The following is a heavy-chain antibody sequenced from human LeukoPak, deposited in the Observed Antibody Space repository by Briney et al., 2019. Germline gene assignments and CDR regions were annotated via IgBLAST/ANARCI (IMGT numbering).Heavy chain of an antibody. CDR3: ARPDWGGSNCPSQTGRN. CDR1: GFIFSSYE. D-gene: IGHD2-21*01. V-gene: IGHV3-48*03. J-gene: IGHJ4*02. Sequence: GGSLRLSCAASGFIFSSYEMNWVRQAPGKGLEWVSYISGSGSAIYYADSVKGRFSISRDNAKNSLYLQMNSMRVEDTAIYYCARPDWGGSNCPSQTGRNGGRGTLVTVSS. CDR2: ISGSGSAI.